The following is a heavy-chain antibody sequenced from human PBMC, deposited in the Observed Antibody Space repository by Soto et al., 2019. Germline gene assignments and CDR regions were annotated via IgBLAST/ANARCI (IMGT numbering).Heavy chain of an antibody. CDR3: AREQFRGVVPVPQGPVDAFDI. CDR1: GGTFSSYP. V-gene: IGHV1-69*04. J-gene: IGHJ3*02. D-gene: IGHD2-2*01. Sequence: ASVKVSCKASGGTFSSYPISWVRQAPGQGLEWMGRIIPILGIANYAQKFQGRVTITADKSTSTAYMELSSLRSEDTAVYYCAREQFRGVVPVPQGPVDAFDIWGQGTMVTVSS. CDR2: IIPILGIA.